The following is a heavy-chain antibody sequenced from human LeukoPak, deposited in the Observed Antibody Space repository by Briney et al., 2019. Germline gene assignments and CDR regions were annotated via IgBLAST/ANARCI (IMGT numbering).Heavy chain of an antibody. CDR2: ISGVGLRA. CDR1: GFTFISYA. D-gene: IGHD3-3*01. Sequence: GSLRLSCAASGFTFISYAMSWVRQAPGKGLEWVSTISGVGLRAYYADSVKGRFTISRDNSKNTLYLQMNSLRAEDTAVYYCAKGLESREYTFGTFDYWGQGTLVTVSS. J-gene: IGHJ4*02. V-gene: IGHV3-23*01. CDR3: AKGLESREYTFGTFDY.